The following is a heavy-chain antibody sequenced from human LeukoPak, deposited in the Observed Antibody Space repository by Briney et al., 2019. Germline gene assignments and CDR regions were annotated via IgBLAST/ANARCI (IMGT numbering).Heavy chain of an antibody. Sequence: PGGSLRLACAAYGSSFSSYAVGWGSLPPGKGMGWEAVISGSGIRTYYADCVKGRFTISRDNSKNTLYLQMNSLGAEDTSVYYCARVAYQNCFDPWGEGTLVTVSS. CDR3: ARVAYQNCFDP. D-gene: IGHD2-2*01. V-gene: IGHV3-23*01. J-gene: IGHJ5*02. CDR2: ISGSGIRT. CDR1: GSSFSSYA.